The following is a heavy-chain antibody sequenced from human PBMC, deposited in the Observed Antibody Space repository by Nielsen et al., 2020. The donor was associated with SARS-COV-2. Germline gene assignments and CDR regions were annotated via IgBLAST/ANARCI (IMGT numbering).Heavy chain of an antibody. Sequence: SETLSLTCTVSGGSISSGDYYWSWIRQPPGKGLEWIGYIYYSRGTYFNPSLKSRLTMSVDTSKNQFSLKLTSVTAADTAVYYCARPDARSYYQNYYFDSWGQGTLVTVSS. J-gene: IGHJ4*02. V-gene: IGHV4-30-4*01. CDR1: GGSISSGDYY. CDR3: ARPDARSYYQNYYFDS. CDR2: IYYSRGT. D-gene: IGHD3-22*01.